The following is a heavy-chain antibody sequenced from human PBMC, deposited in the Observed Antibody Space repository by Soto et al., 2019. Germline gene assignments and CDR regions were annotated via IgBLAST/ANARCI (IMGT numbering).Heavy chain of an antibody. V-gene: IGHV3-30*04. CDR3: ASSRNSAVADSFDF. CDR2: ISRDGSNK. D-gene: IGHD1-26*01. CDR1: GFTFSRYA. Sequence: QVQVVESGGGVVQPGRSLRLSCAASGFTFSRYAIHWVRQAPGKGLEWVAVISRDGSNKYYVDSVKGRFTISRDNSKYTLYLQMNSMRDEDTAVYYCASSRNSAVADSFDFWGQGTLVTVSS. J-gene: IGHJ4*02.